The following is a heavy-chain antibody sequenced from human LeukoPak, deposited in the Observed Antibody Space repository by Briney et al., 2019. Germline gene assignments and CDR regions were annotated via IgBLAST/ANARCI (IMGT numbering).Heavy chain of an antibody. D-gene: IGHD6-13*01. Sequence: GASVKVSCKASGGTFSSYAISWVRQAPGQGLEWMGGIIPIFGTANYAQKFQGRVTITADESTSTAYMELSSLRSEDTAMYYCARDRISSSWYGGDWFDPWGQGTLVTVSS. V-gene: IGHV1-69*01. CDR1: GGTFSSYA. CDR3: ARDRISSSWYGGDWFDP. CDR2: IIPIFGTA. J-gene: IGHJ5*02.